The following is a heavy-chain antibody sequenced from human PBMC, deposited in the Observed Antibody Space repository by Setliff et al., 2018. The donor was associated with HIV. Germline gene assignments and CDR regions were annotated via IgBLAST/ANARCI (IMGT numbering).Heavy chain of an antibody. D-gene: IGHD2-21*01. Sequence: GGSLRLSCVVSGFTFSTSWMTWVRQAPGEGLEWVANVNEDGSVKNYVDSVKGRFTISRDNAKNSLYLETDSLRADDTAIYYCAKDRPHMASALNYWGQGTLVTVSS. V-gene: IGHV3-7*01. CDR2: VNEDGSVK. J-gene: IGHJ4*02. CDR1: GFTFSTSW. CDR3: AKDRPHMASALNY.